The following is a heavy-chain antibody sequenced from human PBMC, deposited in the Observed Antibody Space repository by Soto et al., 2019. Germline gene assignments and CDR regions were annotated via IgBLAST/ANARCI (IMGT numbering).Heavy chain of an antibody. D-gene: IGHD3-10*01. CDR3: ATYYFGSGSHYFDY. CDR2: FYYSDSI. Sequence: LQLRESGSGLVKPSQTLSLTCAVSGGSISSGGYSWSWIRQPPGKGLEWFGYFYYSDSIYYNPYLKSRVIVSVDKSRNNLSLKLTSVTAADMAVYYCATYYFGSGSHYFDYWGQGTLVTVSS. V-gene: IGHV4-30-2*01. CDR1: GGSISSGGYS. J-gene: IGHJ4*02.